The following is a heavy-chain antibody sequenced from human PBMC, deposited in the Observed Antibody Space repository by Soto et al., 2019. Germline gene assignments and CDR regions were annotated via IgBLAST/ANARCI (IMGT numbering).Heavy chain of an antibody. J-gene: IGHJ6*02. CDR1: GGSIGGSTYY. D-gene: IGHD3-10*01. CDR3: ARLPDYGSGIYYYGMDV. CDR2: IYYSGNT. Sequence: SQTPSLTCTVPGGSIGGSTYYWGWIRQPPGKGLEWIGSIYYSGNTYYNPSLKSRVTISVDTSNNQFSLKLTFVTAADTAVYYCARLPDYGSGIYYYGMDVWGQGTTVTVSS. V-gene: IGHV4-39*01.